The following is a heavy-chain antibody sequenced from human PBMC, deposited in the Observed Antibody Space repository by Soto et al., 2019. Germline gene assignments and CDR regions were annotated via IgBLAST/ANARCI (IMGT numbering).Heavy chain of an antibody. Sequence: SETLSLTCTVSGGSISSYYWSWIRQPPGKGLEWIGYIYYSGSTNYNPSLKSRVTISVDTSKNQFSLKLSSVTAADTAVYYCARDHFGYSSSWYGMDVRGQGTTVTVSS. CDR3: ARDHFGYSSSWYGMDV. V-gene: IGHV4-59*01. J-gene: IGHJ6*02. CDR1: GGSISSYY. D-gene: IGHD6-13*01. CDR2: IYYSGST.